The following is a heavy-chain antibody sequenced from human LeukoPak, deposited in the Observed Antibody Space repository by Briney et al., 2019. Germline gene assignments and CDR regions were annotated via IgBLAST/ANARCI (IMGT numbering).Heavy chain of an antibody. CDR1: GGSVSSGSYY. D-gene: IGHD3-16*01. V-gene: IGHV4-61*01. J-gene: IGHJ4*02. CDR3: ARGGGREYYFDY. CDR2: IYYSGST. Sequence: ASDSLSLTCTVSGGSVSSGSYYWSWIRQPPGKGLEWLGYIYYSGSTNYNPSLKSRVTISVDTSKNLFSLKLSSVTAADTAVYYCARGGGREYYFDYWGQGTLVTVSS.